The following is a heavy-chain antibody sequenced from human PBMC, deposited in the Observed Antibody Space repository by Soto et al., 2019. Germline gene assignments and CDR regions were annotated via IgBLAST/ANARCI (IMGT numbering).Heavy chain of an antibody. V-gene: IGHV3-23*01. CDR3: AKERKRMQDVDLDGMDV. D-gene: IGHD5-12*01. J-gene: IGHJ6*02. CDR1: GFTFSSYA. Sequence: GGSLRLSCAASGFTFSSYAMSWARQAPGKGLEWVSASSGSGGSTYYADAVKGRFTISRDNSKNTLYLQMNSLRAEDTAVYYCAKERKRMQDVDLDGMDVWGQRTTVTVS. CDR2: SSGSGGST.